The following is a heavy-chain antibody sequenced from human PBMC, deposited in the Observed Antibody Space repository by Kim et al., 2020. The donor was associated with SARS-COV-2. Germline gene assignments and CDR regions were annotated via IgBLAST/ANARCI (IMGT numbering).Heavy chain of an antibody. D-gene: IGHD3-22*01. CDR3: ARDRTDSSGYYHYYYYGMDV. V-gene: IGHV3-48*02. J-gene: IGHJ6*02. CDR2: ISSSSSTI. CDR1: GFTFSSYS. Sequence: GGSLRLSCAASGFTFSSYSMNWVRQAPGKGLEWVSYISSSSSTIYYADSVKGRFTISRDNAKNSLYLQMNSLRDEDTAVYYCARDRTDSSGYYHYYYYGMDVWGQGTTVTVSS.